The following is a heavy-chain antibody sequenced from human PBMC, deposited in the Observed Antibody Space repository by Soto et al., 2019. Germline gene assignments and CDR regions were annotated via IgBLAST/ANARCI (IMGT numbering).Heavy chain of an antibody. Sequence: SETLSLTCAVYGGSFSGYYWSWIRQPPGKGLEWIGEINHSGSTNYNPSLKSRVTISVDTSKNQFSLKLTSVTAADTALYYCARRYGWLYFDYWGQGSLVTVPQ. J-gene: IGHJ4*02. D-gene: IGHD3-10*01. CDR2: INHSGST. CDR3: ARRYGWLYFDY. V-gene: IGHV4-34*01. CDR1: GGSFSGYY.